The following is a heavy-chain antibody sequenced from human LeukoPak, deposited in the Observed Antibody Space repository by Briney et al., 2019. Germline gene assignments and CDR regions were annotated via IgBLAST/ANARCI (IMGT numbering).Heavy chain of an antibody. J-gene: IGHJ4*02. CDR2: IYHSGST. CDR1: GYSISSGYY. V-gene: IGHV4-38-2*02. D-gene: IGHD2-15*01. CDR3: ARESVRGGPAVVVVFDY. Sequence: PSETLSLTCTVSGYSISSGYYWGWIRQPPGKGLEWIGSIYHSGSTYYNPSLKSRVTISVDTSKNQFSLKLSSVTAADTAAYYCARESVRGGPAVVVVFDYWGQGTLVTVSS.